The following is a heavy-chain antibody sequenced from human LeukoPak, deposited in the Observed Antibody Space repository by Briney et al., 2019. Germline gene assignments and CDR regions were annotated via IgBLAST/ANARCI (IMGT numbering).Heavy chain of an antibody. CDR2: ISTSSSYI. J-gene: IGHJ6*02. CDR1: GYRFSRYS. Sequence: GGSLILSCAASGYRFSRYSMNWVRQAPGKGLEWVASISTSSSYIYYAESVNGRFTVSRDNARASLDVEMNSLRGEDTAVYYCARGGETPGILWGGMDVWGQATTDSDS. V-gene: IGHV3-21*01. CDR3: ARGGETPGILWGGMDV. D-gene: IGHD2-21*01.